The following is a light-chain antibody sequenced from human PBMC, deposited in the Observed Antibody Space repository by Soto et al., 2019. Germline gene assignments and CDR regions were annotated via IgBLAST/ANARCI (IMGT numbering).Light chain of an antibody. CDR2: DVF. CDR1: SSDVGAYPY. Sequence: QSVLTQPASVSGSPGQSITISCTGTSSDVGAYPYVAWYQHHPGKAPKLIIYDVFNRPSGVSHRFSASKSGNTASLTISGLQAEAEADYYCSSYTSSRSRVFGGGTKGTVL. CDR3: SSYTSSRSRV. V-gene: IGLV2-14*03. J-gene: IGLJ3*02.